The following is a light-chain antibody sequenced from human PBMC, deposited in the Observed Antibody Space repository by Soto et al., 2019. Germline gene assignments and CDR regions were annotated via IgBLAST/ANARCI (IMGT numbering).Light chain of an antibody. J-gene: IGKJ1*01. V-gene: IGKV1-39*01. Sequence: DIQMTQSPSSLSASVGDGVTITCRASQSISTYLNWYRQKPGKAPELLIYGAYTLLSGVPSRFSGGGSGTHFTLTISSLHPEDFATYHCQDSSSTWTFGQGTKVEIQ. CDR3: QDSSSTWT. CDR2: GAY. CDR1: QSISTY.